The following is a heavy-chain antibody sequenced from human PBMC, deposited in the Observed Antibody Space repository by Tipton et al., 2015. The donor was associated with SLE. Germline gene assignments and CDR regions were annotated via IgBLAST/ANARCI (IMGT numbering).Heavy chain of an antibody. CDR1: GFTFSSYA. J-gene: IGHJ4*02. V-gene: IGHV3-23*01. D-gene: IGHD6-13*01. CDR2: ISGSGGNT. Sequence: SLRLSCAASGFTFSSYALSWVRQAPGKGLEWVSAISGSGGNTFYADSVKGRFTISRDNSKNTLYLQMNSLRAEDTAVYYCAKDEQQLHFDYWGQGTLVTVSS. CDR3: AKDEQQLHFDY.